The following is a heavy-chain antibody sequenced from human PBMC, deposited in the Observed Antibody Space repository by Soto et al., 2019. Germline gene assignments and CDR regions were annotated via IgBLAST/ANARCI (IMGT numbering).Heavy chain of an antibody. CDR1: GYSFTSYW. V-gene: IGHV5-10-1*01. J-gene: IGHJ6*02. CDR3: ASSNDILRYYYGMDV. Sequence: GESQKISCKGSGYSFTSYWISWVRQMPGKGLEWMGRIDPSDSYTNYSPSFQGHVTISADKSISTAYLQWSSLKASDTAMYYCASSNDILRYYYGMDVWGQGTTVTVSS. CDR2: IDPSDSYT. D-gene: IGHD3-9*01.